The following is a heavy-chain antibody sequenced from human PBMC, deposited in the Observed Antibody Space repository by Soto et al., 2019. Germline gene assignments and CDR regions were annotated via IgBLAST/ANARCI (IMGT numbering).Heavy chain of an antibody. J-gene: IGHJ5*02. CDR1: GGTFSSYA. CDR3: ARERYDDLWSGSNWFDP. V-gene: IGHV1-69*05. CDR2: IIPISGTA. Sequence: QVQLVQSGAEVKKPGSSVKVSCKASGGTFSSYAITWVRQAPGQGLEWMGGIIPISGTANYAQKFQDRVTXTXHESTSTAYMELSSLRSEDTAMYYCARERYDDLWSGSNWFDPWGQGTLVTVSS. D-gene: IGHD3-3*01.